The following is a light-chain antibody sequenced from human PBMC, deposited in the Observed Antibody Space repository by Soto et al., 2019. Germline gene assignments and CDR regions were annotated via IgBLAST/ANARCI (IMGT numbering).Light chain of an antibody. CDR1: QSVSSSY. CDR2: GAS. Sequence: EIVLTQPPGTLSLSPGEGATLSCRASQSVSSSYLAWYQQKPGQAPRLLIYGASGRATGIPDRFSGSGSGTDFTLTISRLEPEDFAVYYCQQYGGSPGTFGQGTKVDIK. J-gene: IGKJ1*01. CDR3: QQYGGSPGT. V-gene: IGKV3-20*01.